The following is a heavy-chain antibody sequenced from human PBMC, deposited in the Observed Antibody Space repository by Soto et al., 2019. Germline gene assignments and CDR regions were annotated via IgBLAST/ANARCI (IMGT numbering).Heavy chain of an antibody. CDR2: IYHGGST. D-gene: IGHD3-22*01. CDR1: GGSISSSSYY. V-gene: IGHV4-39*02. Sequence: SSETLSLTCTVSGGSISSSSYYWGWIRQPPGKGLEWIGSIYHGGSTYYNPSLNSRVTLSIDMTNNHVSLILNSVTAADTAVYYCARVGPWVPYYYDSSPYTFESWFDPWGQGTLVTVSS. CDR3: ARVGPWVPYYYDSSPYTFESWFDP. J-gene: IGHJ5*02.